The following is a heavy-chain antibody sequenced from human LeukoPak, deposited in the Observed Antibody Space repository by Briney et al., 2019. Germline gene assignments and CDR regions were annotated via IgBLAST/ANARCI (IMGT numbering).Heavy chain of an antibody. Sequence: GGSLRLSCAASGFTFNIYAMNWVRQAPEKGLEWVSGISGSGGSTYYADSVKGRFTMSRDTAKNSLYLQMNSLRAEDTAVYYCARVVWFDPWGQGTLVTVSS. CDR2: ISGSGGST. CDR1: GFTFNIYA. CDR3: ARVVWFDP. J-gene: IGHJ5*02. V-gene: IGHV3-23*01.